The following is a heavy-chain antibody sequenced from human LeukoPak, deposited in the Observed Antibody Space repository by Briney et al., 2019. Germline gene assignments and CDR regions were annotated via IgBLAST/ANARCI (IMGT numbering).Heavy chain of an antibody. Sequence: SETLSLTCAVYGGTFSGYYWSWIRQPPGKGLEWIGEINHSGSTNYNPSLMSRVTISVDTSKNHFSLKLRSVTAADTAVYYSARGRFELLWFGNRFDYWGQGTLVTVSS. CDR2: INHSGST. D-gene: IGHD3-10*01. CDR1: GGTFSGYY. CDR3: ARGRFELLWFGNRFDY. V-gene: IGHV4-34*01. J-gene: IGHJ4*02.